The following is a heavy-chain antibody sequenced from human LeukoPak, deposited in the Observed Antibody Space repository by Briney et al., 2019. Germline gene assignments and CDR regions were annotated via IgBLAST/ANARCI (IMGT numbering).Heavy chain of an antibody. CDR1: GYVFGAYG. J-gene: IGHJ1*01. Sequence: GASVKVSCKVSGYVFGAYGLSWVRQAPDQGLEWLGWIAPYEGDTQYTPKLQDRITLTADTATTTVYMELRSLREDDSAVYYCASNFIRTGYFGEYHLHWGQGTQVVVSS. D-gene: IGHD3-9*01. V-gene: IGHV1-18*01. CDR2: IAPYEGDT. CDR3: ASNFIRTGYFGEYHLH.